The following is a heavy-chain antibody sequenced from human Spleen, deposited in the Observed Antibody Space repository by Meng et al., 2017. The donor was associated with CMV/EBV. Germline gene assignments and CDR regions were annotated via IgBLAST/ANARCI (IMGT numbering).Heavy chain of an antibody. V-gene: IGHV1-69*10. CDR3: ARAGGRFLEWSPSDY. CDR1: GGTFRNYA. Sequence: SVKVSCKASGGTFRNYAISWVRQAPGQGLEWMGGIIPILGISNNAEKFQGRVRITADKSTSTAYMELSSLRSDDTAVYYCARAGGRFLEWSPSDYWGQGTLVTVSS. D-gene: IGHD3-3*01. CDR2: IIPILGIS. J-gene: IGHJ4*02.